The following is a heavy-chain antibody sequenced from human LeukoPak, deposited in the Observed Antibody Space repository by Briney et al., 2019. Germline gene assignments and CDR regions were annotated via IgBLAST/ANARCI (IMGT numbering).Heavy chain of an antibody. CDR1: GGSISRSCYF. CDR3: ARHDGRGGATMGALDY. Sequence: SETLSLTCTVSGGSISRSCYFWGRIRQPPGTGLEWIGSIYYGGTTYYNPSLKSRVTISVDTSKNQFSLNLSSVTATDTAVYYCARHDGRGGATMGALDYWGRGTLVTVSS. D-gene: IGHD4/OR15-4a*01. V-gene: IGHV4-39*01. J-gene: IGHJ4*02. CDR2: IYYGGTT.